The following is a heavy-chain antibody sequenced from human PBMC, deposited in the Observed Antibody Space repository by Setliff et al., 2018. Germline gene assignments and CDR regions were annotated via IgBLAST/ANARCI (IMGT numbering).Heavy chain of an antibody. CDR3: TTRYCSHGGCYREGVFVYMDV. CDR2: IKGKTDGLTT. CDR1: GFTFSNAW. D-gene: IGHD2-8*01. V-gene: IGHV3-15*07. Sequence: GGSLRLSCAASGFTFSNAWMNWVRQAPGKGLEWVGRIKGKTDGLTTDYAAPVKGRFTISRDDSKNTLYLQMNSLKTEDTAVYYCTTRYCSHGGCYREGVFVYMDVWGKGTTVTVS. J-gene: IGHJ6*03.